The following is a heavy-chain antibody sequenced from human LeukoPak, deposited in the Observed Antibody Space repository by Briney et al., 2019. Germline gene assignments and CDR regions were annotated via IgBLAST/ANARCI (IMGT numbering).Heavy chain of an antibody. Sequence: ASVKVSCKASGYTFTGYYMHWVRQAPGQGREWMGWINPNSGGTNYAQKFQGRVTMTRDTSISTAYMELSRLRSDDTAVYYCARDPIAAAGYYYYYMDVWGKGTTVTVSS. CDR2: INPNSGGT. CDR3: ARDPIAAAGYYYYYMDV. J-gene: IGHJ6*03. CDR1: GYTFTGYY. V-gene: IGHV1-2*02. D-gene: IGHD6-13*01.